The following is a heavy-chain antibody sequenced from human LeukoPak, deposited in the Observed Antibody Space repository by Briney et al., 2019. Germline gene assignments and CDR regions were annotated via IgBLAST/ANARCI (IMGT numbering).Heavy chain of an antibody. CDR2: ITASGTAM. CDR1: GFTFSSYS. Sequence: GGSLRLSCAASGFTFSSYSMNWVRQAPGKGLEWVSHITASGTAMFYADSVEGRFTISRDNAKNSLYLQMNSLRDEDTAVYYCASSGNYRFDYWGQGTLVIVSS. CDR3: ASSGNYRFDY. V-gene: IGHV3-48*02. D-gene: IGHD1-26*01. J-gene: IGHJ4*02.